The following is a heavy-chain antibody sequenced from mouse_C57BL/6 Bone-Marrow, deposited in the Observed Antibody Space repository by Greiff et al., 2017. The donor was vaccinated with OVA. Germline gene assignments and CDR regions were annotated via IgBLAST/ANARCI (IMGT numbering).Heavy chain of an antibody. CDR3: YRGRPDVCYLDY. CDR1: GFTFKNSY. CDR2: IDPANGNT. J-gene: IGHJ2*01. V-gene: IGHV14-3*01. D-gene: IGHD1-1*01. Sequence: EVKLMESVAELVRPGASVKLSCTASGFTFKNSYMHWVKQRPEQGLEWIGRIDPANGNTNYAPKFQGKATLTADTSSNTAYLKLSSLTSEDSAIYSFYRGRPDVCYLDYWGQGTTLTVSS.